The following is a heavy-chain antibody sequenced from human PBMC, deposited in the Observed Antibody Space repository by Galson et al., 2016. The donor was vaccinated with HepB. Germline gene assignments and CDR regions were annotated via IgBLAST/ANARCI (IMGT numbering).Heavy chain of an antibody. Sequence: SVKVSCKAAGYNFPSHAMHWVRQAPGQGLEWMGWINAGNGDTKYSQKFQGRVTFTRDTSASTLYMELSSLRSENTAVFYCTRDGVGNYGGSNYYHGMDVWGQGTTVTVSS. J-gene: IGHJ6*02. V-gene: IGHV1-3*01. D-gene: IGHD4-11*01. CDR3: TRDGVGNYGGSNYYHGMDV. CDR2: INAGNGDT. CDR1: GYNFPSHA.